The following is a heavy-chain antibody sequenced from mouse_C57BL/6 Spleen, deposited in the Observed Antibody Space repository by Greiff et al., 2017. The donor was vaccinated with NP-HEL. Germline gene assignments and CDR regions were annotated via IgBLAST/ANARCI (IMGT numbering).Heavy chain of an antibody. CDR2: ISSGSSTI. CDR3: AREGGDY. CDR1: GFTFSDYG. Sequence: EVQLVESGGGLVQPGGSLKLSCAASGFTFSDYGMHWVRQAPEKGLEWVAYISSGSSTIYYADTVSGRFIISSDNAKNTLFRQMTSLRSEDTAMYYCAREGGDYWGQGTTLTVSS. V-gene: IGHV5-17*01. J-gene: IGHJ2*01.